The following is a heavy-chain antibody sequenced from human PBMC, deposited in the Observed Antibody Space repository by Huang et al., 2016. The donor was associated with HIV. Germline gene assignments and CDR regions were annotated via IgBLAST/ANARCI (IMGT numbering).Heavy chain of an antibody. V-gene: IGHV3-48*01. J-gene: IGHJ5*01. CDR3: ARRVNTIRPASNWLDS. D-gene: IGHD3-3*01. CDR1: GFSFSNYA. Sequence: EVHLVESGGGLVQRGGSLRLSCTASGFSFSNYAMNWVRQAPGKGLEWVSYISGRCGTTNYATSVKGRFTISGDNVKKSLYLKMKSLRAEDTAVYYCARRVNTIRPASNWLDSWGQGTLVTVSS. CDR2: ISGRCGTT.